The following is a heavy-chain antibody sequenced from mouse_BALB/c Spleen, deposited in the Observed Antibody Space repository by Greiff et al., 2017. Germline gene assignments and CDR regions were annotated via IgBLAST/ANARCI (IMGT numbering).Heavy chain of an antibody. Sequence: QVQLQQSGAELVRPGVSVKISCKGSGYTFTDYAMHWVKQSHAKSLEWIGVISTYYGDASYNQKFKGKATMTVDKSSSTAYMELARLTSEDSAIYYCARAFTTATRGYYAMDYWGQGTSVTVSS. CDR1: GYTFTDYA. CDR2: ISTYYGDA. D-gene: IGHD1-2*01. V-gene: IGHV1S137*01. CDR3: ARAFTTATRGYYAMDY. J-gene: IGHJ4*01.